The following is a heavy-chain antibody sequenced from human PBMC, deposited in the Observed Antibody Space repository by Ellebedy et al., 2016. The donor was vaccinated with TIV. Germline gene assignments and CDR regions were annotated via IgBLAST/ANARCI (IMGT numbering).Heavy chain of an antibody. J-gene: IGHJ3*02. V-gene: IGHV3-7*01. CDR1: GFSFRSYW. CDR3: ATDGSYGDYRSPAHAFVM. Sequence: GGSLRLSCAASGFSFRSYWMSWVRQAPGKGLEWVANINQGGSDKYYVDSVKGRFTVSRDNAQNSLFLQMNSLRAEDTAVYYCATDGSYGDYRSPAHAFVMWGQGTLVTVSP. CDR2: INQGGSDK. D-gene: IGHD4-17*01.